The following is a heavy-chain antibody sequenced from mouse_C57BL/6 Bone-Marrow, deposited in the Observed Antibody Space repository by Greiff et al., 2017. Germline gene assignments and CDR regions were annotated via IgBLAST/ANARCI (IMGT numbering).Heavy chain of an antibody. CDR2: IYPGSGTT. Sequence: VHLVESGAELVRPGASVKLSCKASGYTITDYDINWVKQSPGQGLEWIARIYPGSGTTYYNEKFKGKSTLTAEKSSSTAYMQLSSLTSEDSAVYFCALLPYWGQGTLVTVSA. J-gene: IGHJ3*01. D-gene: IGHD1-1*01. V-gene: IGHV1-76*01. CDR3: ALLPY. CDR1: GYTITDYD.